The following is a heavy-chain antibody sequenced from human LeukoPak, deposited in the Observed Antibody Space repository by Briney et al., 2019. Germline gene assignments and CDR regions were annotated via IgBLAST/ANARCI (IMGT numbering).Heavy chain of an antibody. J-gene: IGHJ5*02. D-gene: IGHD3-10*01. CDR1: GGSISSYY. CDR2: ISYSGST. CDR3: ARGKVPSIAMVRGVRHTIWFDP. Sequence: SETLSLTCTVSGGSISSYYWSWIRQPPGKGLEWIGYISYSGSTNYNPSLKSRVTISVDTSKNQFSLKLRSVTAADTAVYYCARGKVPSIAMVRGVRHTIWFDPWGQGILVTVSS. V-gene: IGHV4-59*01.